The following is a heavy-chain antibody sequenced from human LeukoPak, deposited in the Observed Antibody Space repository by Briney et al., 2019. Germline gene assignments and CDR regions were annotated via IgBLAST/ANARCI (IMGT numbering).Heavy chain of an antibody. D-gene: IGHD3-9*01. V-gene: IGHV4-34*01. CDR3: ARGNILSGYCFDF. Sequence: PSETLSLTCAIYGGSISGYYWSWIRQPPGKGLEWVGEIHYTGGTSYNPSLKSRATISIDTSKNQLSLKLSSVTAADTAVYYCARGNILSGYCFDFWGQGALVTVSS. J-gene: IGHJ4*02. CDR1: GGSISGYY. CDR2: IHYTGGT.